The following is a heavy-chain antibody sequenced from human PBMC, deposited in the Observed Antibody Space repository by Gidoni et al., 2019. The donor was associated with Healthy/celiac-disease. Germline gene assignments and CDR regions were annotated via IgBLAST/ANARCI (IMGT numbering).Heavy chain of an antibody. CDR3: ARGFSVTTAWYYYYMDV. J-gene: IGHJ6*03. V-gene: IGHV1-69*01. CDR2: IIPIVGTA. CDR1: GGTFSSYA. Sequence: QVQLVQSGAEVKKPGSSVKVPCKASGGTFSSYAISWVRQAPGQGLEWMGGIIPIVGTANYAQKFQGRVTITADESTSTAYMELSSLRSEDTAVYYWARGFSVTTAWYYYYMDVWGKGTTVTVSS. D-gene: IGHD4-17*01.